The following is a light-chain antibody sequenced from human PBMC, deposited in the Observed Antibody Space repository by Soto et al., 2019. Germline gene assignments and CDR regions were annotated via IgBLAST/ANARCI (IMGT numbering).Light chain of an antibody. CDR2: GAS. CDR3: QHYGSSPPYT. CDR1: QRISSSY. V-gene: IGKV3-20*01. Sequence: EIVLTQSPGTLSLSPGERATLSCTTSQRISSSYLAWYQQKPGQAPRFLIYGASGRATDIPDRFSGSGSGTDFTLTISRLEPEDVAVYYCQHYGSSPPYTFGQGTKLEIK. J-gene: IGKJ2*01.